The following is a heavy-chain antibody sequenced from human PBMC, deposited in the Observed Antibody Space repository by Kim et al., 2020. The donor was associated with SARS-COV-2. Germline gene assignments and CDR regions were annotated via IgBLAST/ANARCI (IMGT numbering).Heavy chain of an antibody. CDR3: AREGTELWFGELLPLYYFDY. Sequence: RFTISRDNSKNTLYLQMNSLRAEDTAVYYCAREGTELWFGELLPLYYFDYWGQGTLVTVSS. D-gene: IGHD3-10*01. V-gene: IGHV3-30*01. J-gene: IGHJ4*02.